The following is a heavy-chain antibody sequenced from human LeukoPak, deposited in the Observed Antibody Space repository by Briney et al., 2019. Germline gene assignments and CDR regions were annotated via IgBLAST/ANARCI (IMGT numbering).Heavy chain of an antibody. Sequence: SETLSLTCTVSGGSISSGGYYWSWIRQHPGKGLEWIGYIYYSGSTYYNPSLKSRVTISVDRSKNQFSLKLSSVTAADTAVYYCAREYSSAGIDYWGQGTLVTVSS. J-gene: IGHJ4*02. CDR3: AREYSSAGIDY. CDR2: IYYSGST. D-gene: IGHD6-25*01. V-gene: IGHV4-31*03. CDR1: GGSISSGGYY.